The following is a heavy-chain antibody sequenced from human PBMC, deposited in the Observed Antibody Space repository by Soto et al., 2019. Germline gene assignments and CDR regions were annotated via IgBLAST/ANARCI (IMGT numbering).Heavy chain of an antibody. CDR3: AKGMDTAIVFVDYYYYGMDV. J-gene: IGHJ6*02. CDR1: GFTFSSYA. CDR2: ISGSGGST. Sequence: EVQLLESGGGLVQPGGSLRLSCAASGFTFSSYAMSWVRQAPGKGLEWVSAISGSGGSTYYADSVKGRFTIARDNSKNTLYLQMNSLRAEDTSVYYCAKGMDTAIVFVDYYYYGMDVWGQGTTVTVSS. V-gene: IGHV3-23*01. D-gene: IGHD5-18*01.